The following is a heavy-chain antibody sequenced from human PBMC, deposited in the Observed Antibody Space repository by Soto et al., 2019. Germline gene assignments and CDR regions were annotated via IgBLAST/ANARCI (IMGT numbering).Heavy chain of an antibody. Sequence: SETLSLNCAVYGGSFRGYYWSWIRQPPGKGLEWIGEINHSGSTNYNPSLKSRVTISVDTSKNQFSLKLGSVTAADTAVYYCARFSYSYGPYFDYWGQGTLVTVSS. CDR1: GGSFRGYY. CDR3: ARFSYSYGPYFDY. CDR2: INHSGST. D-gene: IGHD5-18*01. V-gene: IGHV4-34*01. J-gene: IGHJ4*02.